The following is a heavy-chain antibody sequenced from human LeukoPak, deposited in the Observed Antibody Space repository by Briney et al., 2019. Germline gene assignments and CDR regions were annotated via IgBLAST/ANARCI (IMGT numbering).Heavy chain of an antibody. D-gene: IGHD2-8*01. V-gene: IGHV3-48*04. Sequence: GGSLRLSCAASGFTFSSYSMNWVRQAPGKGLEWVSYISSISSTIYYADPVKGRFTISRDNAKNSLYLQMNSLRAEDTAGYYCARYGPTDVLMVYAFDYWGQRTLVTFSS. CDR2: ISSISSTI. CDR1: GFTFSSYS. CDR3: ARYGPTDVLMVYAFDY. J-gene: IGHJ4*02.